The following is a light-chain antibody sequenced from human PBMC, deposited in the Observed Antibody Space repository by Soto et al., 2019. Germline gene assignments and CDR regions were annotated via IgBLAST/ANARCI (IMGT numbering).Light chain of an antibody. CDR2: EVT. J-gene: IGLJ7*01. V-gene: IGLV2-8*01. CDR3: SSYAGSIWV. Sequence: QSALTQPPSASGSPGQSVTISCTGTSSDVGGYNYVSWYQQHPGKAPKLMIYEVTKRPSGVPDGFSGSKSGNTASLTVSGLQAEDAADYYCSSYAGSIWVFGGGTQLTVL. CDR1: SSDVGGYNY.